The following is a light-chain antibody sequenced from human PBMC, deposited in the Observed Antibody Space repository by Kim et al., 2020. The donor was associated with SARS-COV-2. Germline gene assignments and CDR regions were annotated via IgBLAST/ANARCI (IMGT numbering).Light chain of an antibody. V-gene: IGLV2-14*03. Sequence: QSALTQPASVSGSPGQSITISCTGTSSDVGGYDYVSWYQQHPGTAPKFMIFDVSKRPSGVSNRFSGSKSGNTASLTISGLQPEDDADYYYSSYTSSNTYVFGTGTKVTVL. J-gene: IGLJ1*01. CDR3: SSYTSSNTYV. CDR2: DVS. CDR1: SSDVGGYDY.